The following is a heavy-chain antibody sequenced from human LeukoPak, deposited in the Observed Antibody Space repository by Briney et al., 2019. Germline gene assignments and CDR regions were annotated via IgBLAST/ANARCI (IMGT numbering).Heavy chain of an antibody. CDR1: GFTFSSYG. Sequence: GGSLRLSCAASGFTFSSYGVHWVRQAPGKGLEWVAFIRYDGSNKYYADSVKGRFTISRDNSKNTLYLQMNSLRAEDTAVYYCAKDGAFGLRFLEWLGYYFDYWGQGTLVTVSS. V-gene: IGHV3-30*02. D-gene: IGHD3-3*01. CDR3: AKDGAFGLRFLEWLGYYFDY. CDR2: IRYDGSNK. J-gene: IGHJ4*02.